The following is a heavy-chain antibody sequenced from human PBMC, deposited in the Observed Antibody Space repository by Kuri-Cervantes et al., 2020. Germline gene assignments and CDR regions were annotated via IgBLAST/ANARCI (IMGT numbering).Heavy chain of an antibody. CDR2: IYYSGST. CDR1: GGSISSSSYY. Sequence: SETLSLTCTVSGGSISSSSYYWGWIRQPPGKGLEWSGSIYYSGSTYYNPSLKSRVTISVATSKNQFSLTLSSVTAADTVVYYCAGTRIVEMVLGVGYWGQGTLVTVSS. V-gene: IGHV4-39*01. D-gene: IGHD5-24*01. J-gene: IGHJ4*02. CDR3: AGTRIVEMVLGVGY.